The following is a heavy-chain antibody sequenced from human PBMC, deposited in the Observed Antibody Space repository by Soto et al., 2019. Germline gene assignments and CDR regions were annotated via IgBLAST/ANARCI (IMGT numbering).Heavy chain of an antibody. J-gene: IGHJ5*02. CDR3: ARSYPTYYDFWSGYWFDP. CDR1: GFTFSSYV. Sequence: PGGSLRLSCAASGFTFSSYVMSWVRQAPGKGLEWVSAISGSGGNTYYADSVKGRFTISRDNSKNTLYLQMNSLRAEDTAVYYCARSYPTYYDFWSGYWFDPWGQGTLVTVSS. V-gene: IGHV3-23*01. CDR2: ISGSGGNT. D-gene: IGHD3-3*01.